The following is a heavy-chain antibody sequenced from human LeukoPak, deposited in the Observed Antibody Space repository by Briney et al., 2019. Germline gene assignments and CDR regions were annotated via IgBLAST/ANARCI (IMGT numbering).Heavy chain of an antibody. V-gene: IGHV4-4*02. Sequence: PSETLSLTCTVSGASISSSNWWSWVRQSPGKGLEWIGEIYHRGDTNYNPPLRSRVSMSVDKSQNQFSLKLTSVTAADTAVYYCAREGASQDVRGFDYWGQGTQVTVSS. CDR1: GASISSSNW. CDR2: IYHRGDT. D-gene: IGHD3-10*02. J-gene: IGHJ4*02. CDR3: AREGASQDVRGFDY.